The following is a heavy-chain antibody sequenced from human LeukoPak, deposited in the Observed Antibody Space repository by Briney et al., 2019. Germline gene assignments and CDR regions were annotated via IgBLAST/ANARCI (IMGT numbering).Heavy chain of an antibody. Sequence: GGSLRLSCAASGFTFNSYAMHWVRQAPGKGLEWVAVISYDESNKYYADSVKGRFTISRDNAKNSLYLQMNSLRAEDTAVYYCARGAFSFHYWGQGTRVTVSS. J-gene: IGHJ4*02. V-gene: IGHV3-30*04. CDR3: ARGAFSFHY. CDR2: ISYDESNK. CDR1: GFTFNSYA.